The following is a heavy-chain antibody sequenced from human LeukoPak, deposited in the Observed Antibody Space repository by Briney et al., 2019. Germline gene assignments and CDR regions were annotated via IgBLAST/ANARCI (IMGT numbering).Heavy chain of an antibody. CDR3: ARGIPGYYYYYMDV. CDR2: IYHSGST. CDR1: GYSISSGYY. J-gene: IGHJ6*03. V-gene: IGHV4-38-2*02. Sequence: SETLSLTCTVSGYSISSGYYWGWIRQPPGKGLEWIGSIYHSGSTYYNPSLKSRVTISVDTSKNQFSLKLSSVTAADTAVYYCARGIPGYYYYYMDVWGKGTTVTISS.